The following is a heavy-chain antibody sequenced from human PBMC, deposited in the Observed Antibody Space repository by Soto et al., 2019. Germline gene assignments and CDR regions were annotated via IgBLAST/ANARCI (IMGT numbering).Heavy chain of an antibody. CDR3: ARTPYDFWSGPDPMYYFDY. Sequence: SETLSLTCAVYGGSFSGYYWSWIRQPPGKGLEWIGEINHSGSTNYNPSLKSRVTISVDTSKNQFSLKLSSVTAADTAVYYCARTPYDFWSGPDPMYYFDYWGQGTLVTVSS. CDR2: INHSGST. J-gene: IGHJ4*02. CDR1: GGSFSGYY. V-gene: IGHV4-34*01. D-gene: IGHD3-3*01.